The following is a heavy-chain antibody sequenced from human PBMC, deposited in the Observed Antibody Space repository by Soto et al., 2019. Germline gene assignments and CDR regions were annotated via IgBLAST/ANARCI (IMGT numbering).Heavy chain of an antibody. Sequence: QVQLVQSGAEVKKPGASVKVSCKASGYTFTSYDINWVRQATGQGLEWMGWMNPNSGNTGYAQKSQGRVTMTRNTSLRTPYMELSSLRSDDTAVHYRPRERTSGWLAYWGQGTLVTVSS. D-gene: IGHD6-19*01. V-gene: IGHV1-8*01. J-gene: IGHJ4*02. CDR3: PRERTSGWLAY. CDR2: MNPNSGNT. CDR1: GYTFTSYD.